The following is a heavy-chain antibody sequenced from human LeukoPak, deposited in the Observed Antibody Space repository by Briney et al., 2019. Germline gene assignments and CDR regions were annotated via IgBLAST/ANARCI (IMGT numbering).Heavy chain of an antibody. CDR1: GGSISSYY. V-gene: IGHV4-59*01. CDR3: ARGPHTPWYFDY. D-gene: IGHD2-2*02. CDR2: IYYSGST. Sequence: SETLSLTCTVSGGSISSYYWSWIRQPPGKGLEWIGYIYYSGSTNYNPSLKSRVTISVDTSKNQFSLKLSSVTAADTAVYYCARGPHTPWYFDYWGQGTLVTVSS. J-gene: IGHJ4*02.